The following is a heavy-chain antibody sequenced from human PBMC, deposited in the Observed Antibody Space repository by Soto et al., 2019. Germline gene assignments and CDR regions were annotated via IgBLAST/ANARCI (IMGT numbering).Heavy chain of an antibody. J-gene: IGHJ4*02. CDR3: ARASVTVFRGVPNPYFDF. CDR2: INPNSSGT. D-gene: IGHD3-10*01. Sequence: ASVKVSCKASGYTFSGYYIHWVRQAPRQRLEWMGWINPNSSGTNYAPKFQGGVTMTRDTSITTAYLEVSRLTSDDTAVYYCARASVTVFRGVPNPYFDFWGQGTLVTVSS. CDR1: GYTFSGYY. V-gene: IGHV1-2*02.